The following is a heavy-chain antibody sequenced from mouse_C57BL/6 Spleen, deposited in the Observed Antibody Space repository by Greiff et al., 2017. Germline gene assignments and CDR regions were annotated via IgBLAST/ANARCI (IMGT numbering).Heavy chain of an antibody. D-gene: IGHD1-1*01. CDR3: ARGGTTVVDWYFDV. CDR1: GYTFTSYW. V-gene: IGHV1-64*01. J-gene: IGHJ1*03. CDR2: IHPNSGST. Sequence: VQLQQPGAVLVKPGASVKLSCKASGYTFTSYWMHWVKQRPGQGLEWIGMIHPNSGSTNYNEKFKSKATLTVDKSSSTAYMQLSSLTSEDSAVYYCARGGTTVVDWYFDVWGTGTTVTVSS.